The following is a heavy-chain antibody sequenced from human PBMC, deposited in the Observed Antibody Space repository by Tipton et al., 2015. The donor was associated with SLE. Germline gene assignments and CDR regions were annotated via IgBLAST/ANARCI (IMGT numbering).Heavy chain of an antibody. Sequence: TSSSYYWGWIRQPPGKGLEWVSYISNSGYTIHYADSVKGRFTISRDNAKNSLHLQMNSLRADDTAVYYCVRPWEYWGQGALVTVSS. V-gene: IGHV3-11*04. CDR1: TSSSYY. CDR3: VRPWEY. CDR2: ISNSGYTI. J-gene: IGHJ4*02. D-gene: IGHD1-26*01.